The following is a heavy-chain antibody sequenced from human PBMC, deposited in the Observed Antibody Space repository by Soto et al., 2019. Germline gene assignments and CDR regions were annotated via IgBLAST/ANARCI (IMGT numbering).Heavy chain of an antibody. CDR2: ITYEGCNK. CDR1: GFIFRSNG. CDR3: VKDWAARIQYYYGSRSLMEGRDP. J-gene: IGHJ5*02. V-gene: IGHV3-30*18. Sequence: PGGSLRLSCAVSGFIFRSNGMHWVRQAPGKQLECRAVITYEGCNKYYAGSVKGRFIISSDNSKYTLYLQMNSRRPGDTAVYYCVKDWAARIQYYYGSRSLMEGRDPWGQGTLGTVSS. D-gene: IGHD3-10*01.